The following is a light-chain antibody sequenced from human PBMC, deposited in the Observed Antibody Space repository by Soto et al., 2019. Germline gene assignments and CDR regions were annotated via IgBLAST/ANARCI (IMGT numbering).Light chain of an antibody. Sequence: EIVLTQSPGTLSLSPGERVTLSCRASQSVTTRLAWYQHKPGQAPTLLMSGASNRASGVPVRFSGSGSGTDFTLTITRLEPEDFAPYYCQQYGGSPITFGLGTRLEIK. CDR1: QSVTTR. CDR2: GAS. V-gene: IGKV3-20*01. CDR3: QQYGGSPIT. J-gene: IGKJ5*01.